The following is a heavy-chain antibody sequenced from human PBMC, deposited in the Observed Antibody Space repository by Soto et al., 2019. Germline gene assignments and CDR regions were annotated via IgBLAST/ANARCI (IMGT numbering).Heavy chain of an antibody. J-gene: IGHJ3*02. CDR3: TRDGDSGYDLDAFDI. Sequence: GGSLRLSCTASGFTFGDYAMSWVRQAPGKGLEWVGFIRSKAYGGTTEYAASGKGRFTISRDDSKSIAYLQMNSLKTEDTAVYYCTRDGDSGYDLDAFDIWGQGTMVTVSS. V-gene: IGHV3-49*04. CDR2: IRSKAYGGTT. CDR1: GFTFGDYA. D-gene: IGHD5-12*01.